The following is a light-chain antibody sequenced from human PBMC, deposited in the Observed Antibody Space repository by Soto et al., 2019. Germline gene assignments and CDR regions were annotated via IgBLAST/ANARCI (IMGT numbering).Light chain of an antibody. CDR2: EVS. J-gene: IGLJ1*01. CDR3: SSYAGSNNLGV. CDR1: SSDVGGYKY. Sequence: QSALTQPTSASGSPGQSVTISCTGTSSDVGGYKYVSWYQQHPGKAPKLMIYEVSKRPSGVPDRFSGSKSVTTASLTVSGLQAVDEADYYCSSYAGSNNLGVLGTGTKVTVL. V-gene: IGLV2-8*01.